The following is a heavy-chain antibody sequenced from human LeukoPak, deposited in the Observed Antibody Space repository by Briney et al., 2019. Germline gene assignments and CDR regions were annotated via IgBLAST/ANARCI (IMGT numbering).Heavy chain of an antibody. V-gene: IGHV3-23*01. CDR1: GFTFSNYA. D-gene: IGHD4-17*01. CDR2: IRGRGGGT. Sequence: PGGSLRLSCAASGFTFSNYAMTWVRLAPGKGREWVSSIRGRGGGTYYADSVKGRFTMYRDNSRDTLYLQMNNLRAEDTAVYYCGRDPNGDYIGAFDFWGQGTLVTVSS. J-gene: IGHJ3*01. CDR3: GRDPNGDYIGAFDF.